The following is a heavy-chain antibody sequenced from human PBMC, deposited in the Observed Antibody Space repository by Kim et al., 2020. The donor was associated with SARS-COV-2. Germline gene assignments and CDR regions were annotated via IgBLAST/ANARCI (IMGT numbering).Heavy chain of an antibody. J-gene: IGHJ3*02. V-gene: IGHV1-69*06. CDR2: IIPIFGTA. Sequence: SVKVSCKASGGTFSSYAISWVRQAPGQGLEWMGGIIPIFGTANYAQKFQGRVTITADKSTSTAYMELSSLRSEDTAVYYCARDGRGGSTTAFDIWGQGTMVTVSS. CDR1: GGTFSSYA. CDR3: ARDGRGGSTTAFDI. D-gene: IGHD1-26*01.